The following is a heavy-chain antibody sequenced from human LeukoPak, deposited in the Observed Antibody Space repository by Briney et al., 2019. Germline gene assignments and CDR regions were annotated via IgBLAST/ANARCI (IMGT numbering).Heavy chain of an antibody. CDR2: IYHSGST. CDR1: GVSISSGGYS. V-gene: IGHV4-30-2*01. Sequence: PSQTLSLTCAVSGVSISSGGYSWSWIRQPPGKGLEWIGYIYHSGSTYYNPSLKSRVTISVDRSKNQFSLKLSSVTAADTAVYYCARVPTQDDSSGDAFDIWGQGTMVTVSS. CDR3: ARVPTQDDSSGDAFDI. D-gene: IGHD3-22*01. J-gene: IGHJ3*02.